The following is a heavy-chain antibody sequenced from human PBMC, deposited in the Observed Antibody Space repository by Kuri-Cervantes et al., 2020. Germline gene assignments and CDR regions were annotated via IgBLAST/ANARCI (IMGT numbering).Heavy chain of an antibody. CDR1: GGTFSSYT. CDR3: ARGNCGGDCSIDY. V-gene: IGHV1-69*02. Sequence: SVKVSCKASGGTFSSYTISWVRQAPGQGLEWMGRIIPILGIANYAQKFQGRVTITADKSTSTAYMELSSLRSEDTAVYYCARGNCGGDCSIDYWGQGTLVTASS. D-gene: IGHD2-21*02. J-gene: IGHJ4*02. CDR2: IIPILGIA.